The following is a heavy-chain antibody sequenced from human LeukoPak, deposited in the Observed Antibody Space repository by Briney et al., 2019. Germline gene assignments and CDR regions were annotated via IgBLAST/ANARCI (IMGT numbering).Heavy chain of an antibody. CDR3: TRDQSGGYNLFDY. CDR1: GFTFSKYS. J-gene: IGHJ4*02. D-gene: IGHD5-24*01. Sequence: GGSLRLSCAASGFTFSKYSMDWVRQAPGKGLEWVSSISSSGSSIYYADSVKGRFTISRDNTKNSLYVQVNSLRAEDTAVYYCTRDQSGGYNLFDYWGQGTLVTVSS. CDR2: ISSSGSSI. V-gene: IGHV3-21*01.